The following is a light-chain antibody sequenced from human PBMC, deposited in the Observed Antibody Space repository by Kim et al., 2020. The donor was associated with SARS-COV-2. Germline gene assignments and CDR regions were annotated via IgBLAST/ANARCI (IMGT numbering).Light chain of an antibody. V-gene: IGLV2-11*01. J-gene: IGLJ3*02. Sequence: QSALTQPLSVSGSPGLSVTISCTGTSSDVVGYNYVSWYQQHPGKAPKLMIYDVSRRPSGVPDCFSGSKSGNTASLTISGLQAEDEADYYCCSYAGTYTWVFGGGTQLTVL. CDR3: CSYAGTYTWV. CDR2: DVS. CDR1: SSDVVGYNY.